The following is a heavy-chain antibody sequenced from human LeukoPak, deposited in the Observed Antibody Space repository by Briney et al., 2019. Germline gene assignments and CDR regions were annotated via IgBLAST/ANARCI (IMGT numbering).Heavy chain of an antibody. D-gene: IGHD5/OR15-5a*01. V-gene: IGHV3-30*02. Sequence: GGSLRLSCAASGFTFSDYGIHWVRQAPGKGLEWVAFIRYDGSNKYYGDSVKGRFTISRDNSKNTVFLQMNSLRAEDTAVYYCAKSMITFRNFFDYWGQGTLLTVSS. CDR2: IRYDGSNK. J-gene: IGHJ4*02. CDR3: AKSMITFRNFFDY. CDR1: GFTFSDYG.